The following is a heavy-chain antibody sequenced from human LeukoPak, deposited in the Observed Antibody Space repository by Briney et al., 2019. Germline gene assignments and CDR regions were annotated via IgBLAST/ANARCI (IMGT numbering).Heavy chain of an antibody. CDR3: ARVIRDYDFWSGYFRYYYYMDV. D-gene: IGHD3-3*01. CDR1: GGSISSSSYY. J-gene: IGHJ6*03. Sequence: PSETLSLTCTVSGGSISSSSYYWGWIRQPPGKGLEWIGSLYYSGSTYYSPSLKSRVTISVDTSKNQFSLKLSSVTAADTAVYYCARVIRDYDFWSGYFRYYYYMDVWGKGTTVTVSS. V-gene: IGHV4-39*01. CDR2: LYYSGST.